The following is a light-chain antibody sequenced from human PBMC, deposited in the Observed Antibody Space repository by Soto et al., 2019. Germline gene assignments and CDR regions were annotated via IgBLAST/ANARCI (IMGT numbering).Light chain of an antibody. CDR2: EVN. CDR1: SSDIGGYNF. J-gene: IGLJ2*01. V-gene: IGLV2-14*01. Sequence: QSVLTQPASVSGSPGQSITISCTGTSSDIGGYNFVSWYQQHPGKAPKLLIHEVNNRPSGVSIRFSASKSGNMASLTISGLQAEDEADYYCSSDTTSSTLIFGGGTKLTVL. CDR3: SSDTTSSTLI.